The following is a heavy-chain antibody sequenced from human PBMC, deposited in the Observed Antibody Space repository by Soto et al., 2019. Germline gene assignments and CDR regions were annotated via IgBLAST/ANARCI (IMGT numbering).Heavy chain of an antibody. J-gene: IGHJ4*02. Sequence: QVQLQQWGAGLLKPSETLSLTCAVYGGSFSGYYWTWIRQPPGAGLEWSGEINHSGSTNYNQSLKRRVTISVDTSKNQFSLKLTSVTAADAAVYYCARDKITGLFDYWGQGTRVTVSS. CDR1: GGSFSGYY. CDR2: INHSGST. D-gene: IGHD2-8*02. CDR3: ARDKITGLFDY. V-gene: IGHV4-34*01.